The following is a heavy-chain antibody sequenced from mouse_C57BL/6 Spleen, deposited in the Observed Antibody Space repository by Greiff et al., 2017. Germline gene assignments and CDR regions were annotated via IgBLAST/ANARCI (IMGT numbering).Heavy chain of an antibody. CDR3: EREGDYYGLGY. D-gene: IGHD1-1*01. CDR2: IRSKSNNYAT. CDR1: GFSFNTYA. J-gene: IGHJ2*01. Sequence: EVKLMESGGGLVQPKGSLKLSCAASGFSFNTYAMNWVRQAPGKGLEWVARIRSKSNNYATYYADSVKDRFTISRDDSESMLYLQMNNLKTEDTAMYYCEREGDYYGLGYWGQGTTLTVSS. V-gene: IGHV10-1*01.